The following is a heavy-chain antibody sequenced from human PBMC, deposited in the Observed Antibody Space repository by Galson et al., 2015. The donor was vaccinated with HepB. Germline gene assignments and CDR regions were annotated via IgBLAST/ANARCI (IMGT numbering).Heavy chain of an antibody. CDR2: IWYDGSNK. D-gene: IGHD3-22*01. J-gene: IGHJ3*02. CDR1: GFTFSSYG. V-gene: IGHV3-33*01. CDR3: AREQDFEGYDSSGRGAFDI. Sequence: SLRLSCAASGFTFSSYGMHWVRQAPGKGLEWVAVIWYDGSNKYYADSVKGRFTISRDNSKNTLYLQMNSLRAEVTAVYYCAREQDFEGYDSSGRGAFDIWGQGTMVTVSS.